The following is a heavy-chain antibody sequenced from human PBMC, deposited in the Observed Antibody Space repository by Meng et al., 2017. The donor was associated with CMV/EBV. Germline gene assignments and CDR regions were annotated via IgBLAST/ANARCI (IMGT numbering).Heavy chain of an antibody. J-gene: IGHJ6*02. CDR2: ISYDGSNK. D-gene: IGHD2-2*01. CDR3: ARMEGYCSSTSCNYYYYGMDV. CDR1: GFTFSSYA. Sequence: GESLKISCAASGFTFSSYAMHWVRQAPGKGLEWVAVISYDGSNKYYADSVKGRFTISRDNSKNTLYLQMNSLRAEDTAVYYCARMEGYCSSTSCNYYYYGMDVWGQGTTVTVSS. V-gene: IGHV3-30-3*01.